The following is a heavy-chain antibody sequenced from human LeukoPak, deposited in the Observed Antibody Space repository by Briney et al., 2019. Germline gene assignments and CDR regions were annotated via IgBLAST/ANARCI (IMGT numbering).Heavy chain of an antibody. V-gene: IGHV3-21*01. CDR2: ISSSSSYI. J-gene: IGHJ5*02. Sequence: SGGALRLSCAASGFTFSSYSMNWVRQAPGKGVEWVSSISSSSSYIYYADSVKGRVTISRENAKNSLYLQMNSLRAEDTAVYYCARGRVYWFDPWGQGTLVTVSS. D-gene: IGHD6-13*01. CDR3: ARGRVYWFDP. CDR1: GFTFSSYS.